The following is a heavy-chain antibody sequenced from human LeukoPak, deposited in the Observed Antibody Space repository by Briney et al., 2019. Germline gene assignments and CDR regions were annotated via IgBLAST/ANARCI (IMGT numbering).Heavy chain of an antibody. CDR3: AGHHPRNTVDF. J-gene: IGHJ4*02. CDR1: GGSISSYY. CDR2: ISDIGSI. V-gene: IGHV4-59*08. D-gene: IGHD2/OR15-2a*01. Sequence: SETQSLTCTGSGGSISSYYWSWIRQPPGKGLEWIAYISDIGSINYNPSLKSRVTISLDTSKNQFSLKLSSVTAADTAVYYCAGHHPRNTVDFWGQGTLVTVSS.